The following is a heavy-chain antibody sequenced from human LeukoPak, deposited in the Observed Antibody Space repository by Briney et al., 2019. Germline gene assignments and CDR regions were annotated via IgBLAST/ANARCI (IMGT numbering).Heavy chain of an antibody. D-gene: IGHD6-13*01. V-gene: IGHV3-30*03. J-gene: IGHJ4*02. CDR3: ARDGSSWRDSPPDY. CDR2: ISYDGSNK. CDR1: GFTFSSYG. Sequence: PGGSLRLSCAASGFTFSSYGMHWVRQAPGKGLEWVAVISYDGSNKYYADSVKGRFTISRDNSKNTLYLQMNSLRAEETAVYYCARDGSSWRDSPPDYWGQGTLVTVSS.